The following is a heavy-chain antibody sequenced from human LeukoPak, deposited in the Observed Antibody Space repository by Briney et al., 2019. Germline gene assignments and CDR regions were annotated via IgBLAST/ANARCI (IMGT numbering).Heavy chain of an antibody. Sequence: GASVKVSCKASGYTFTSYDINWVRQATGQGLEWMGWMNPNSGNTGYAQKFQGRVTMTRNTSISTAYMELSSLRSEDTAVYYCARVVRLHNWFDPWGQGTLVTVSS. CDR2: MNPNSGNT. J-gene: IGHJ5*02. CDR3: ARVVRLHNWFDP. V-gene: IGHV1-8*01. CDR1: GYTFTSYD. D-gene: IGHD4-11*01.